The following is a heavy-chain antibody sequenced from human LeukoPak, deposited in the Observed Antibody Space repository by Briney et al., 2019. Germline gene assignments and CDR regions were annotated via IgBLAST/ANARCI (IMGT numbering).Heavy chain of an antibody. J-gene: IGHJ4*02. D-gene: IGHD3-10*01. CDR2: IYTSGST. V-gene: IGHV4-61*02. Sequence: KSSETLSLTCTVSGGSISSGSYYWSWIRQPAGKGLEWIGRIYTSGSTNYNPSLKSRVTISVDTSKNQFSLKLSSVTATDTAVYYCARGGYGSGTYYLDYWGQGTLVTVSS. CDR3: ARGGYGSGTYYLDY. CDR1: GGSISSGSYY.